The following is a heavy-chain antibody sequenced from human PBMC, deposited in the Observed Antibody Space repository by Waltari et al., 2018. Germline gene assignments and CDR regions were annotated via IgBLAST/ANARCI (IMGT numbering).Heavy chain of an antibody. D-gene: IGHD3-22*01. V-gene: IGHV4-39*01. CDR2: IYYSGST. CDR1: GGSISSSSYS. J-gene: IGHJ6*02. Sequence: QLQLQESGPGLVKPSETLSLTCTVSGGSISSSSYSWGWIRQPPGKGLEWIGSIYYSGSTYYNPSLKSRVTISVDTSKNQFSLKLSSVTAADTAVYYCARQQGGYDYDSSGYSYYYYGMDVWGQGTTVTVSS. CDR3: ARQQGGYDYDSSGYSYYYYGMDV.